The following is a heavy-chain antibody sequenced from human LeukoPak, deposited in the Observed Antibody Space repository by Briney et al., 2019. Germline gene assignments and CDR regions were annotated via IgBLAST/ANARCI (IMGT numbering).Heavy chain of an antibody. CDR3: ARDWYEYSSGLDY. J-gene: IGHJ4*02. D-gene: IGHD6-19*01. CDR1: GFTFSSYG. V-gene: IGHV3-33*01. Sequence: GGSLRLSCAASGFTFSSYGMHWVRQAPGKGLEWVAVIWYDGSNKYYADSVKGRFTISRDNSKNTLYLQMNSLRAEDTAVYYCARDWYEYSSGLDYWGQGTLVTVSS. CDR2: IWYDGSNK.